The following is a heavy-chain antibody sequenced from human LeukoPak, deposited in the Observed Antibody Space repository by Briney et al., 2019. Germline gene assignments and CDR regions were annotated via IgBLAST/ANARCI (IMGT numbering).Heavy chain of an antibody. CDR3: ATASSHSSGWSHYGMDV. CDR2: IYYSGST. D-gene: IGHD6-19*01. J-gene: IGHJ6*02. CDR1: GGSFSSYY. Sequence: SETLSLTCAVYGGSFSSYYWSWIRQPPGKGLEWIGYIYYSGSTNYNPSLKSRVTISVDTSKNQFSLKLNSVTAADTAVYYCATASSHSSGWSHYGMDVWGQGTTVTVSS. V-gene: IGHV4-59*08.